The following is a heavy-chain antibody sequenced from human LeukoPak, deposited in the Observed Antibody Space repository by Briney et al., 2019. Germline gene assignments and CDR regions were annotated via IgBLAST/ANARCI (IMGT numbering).Heavy chain of an antibody. CDR3: ARAPGYYGSGSYEGYMDV. V-gene: IGHV3-11*01. CDR2: ISSSGSTI. CDR1: GFTFSDYY. Sequence: GGSLRLSCAASGFTFSDYYMSWIRQAPGKGLEWVSYISSSGSTIYYADSVKGRFTISRDNAKNSLYLQMNSLRAEDTAVYYCARAPGYYGSGSYEGYMDVWGKGTTVTISS. J-gene: IGHJ6*03. D-gene: IGHD3-10*01.